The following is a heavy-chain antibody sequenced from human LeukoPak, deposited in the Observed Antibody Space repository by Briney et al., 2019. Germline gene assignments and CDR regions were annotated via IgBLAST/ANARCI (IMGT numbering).Heavy chain of an antibody. J-gene: IGHJ5*02. CDR1: GFTFSSYG. CDR2: ISYDGNKK. Sequence: QPGGSLRLSCADSGFTFSSYGFHWVRQAPGKGLEWVAVISYDGNKKYYADSVKGRFTISRDNPKNTLFLLMNSLRDEDTAVYYCARDGTFDPWGQGTLVTVSS. CDR3: ARDGTFDP. V-gene: IGHV3-30-3*01. D-gene: IGHD1-26*01.